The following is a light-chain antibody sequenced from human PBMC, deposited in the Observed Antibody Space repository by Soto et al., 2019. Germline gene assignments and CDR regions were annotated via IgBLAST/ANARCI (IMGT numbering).Light chain of an antibody. Sequence: QSALTQPASVSGSPGQSIAISCTGTSSDVSGYNAVSWYQQHPGKAPKLMIYDVSYRPSGISNRFSGSKSANTASLTISGLQAEDEADYYCCSYSDNGSYVFGTGTKLIVL. CDR3: CSYSDNGSYV. CDR1: SSDVSGYNA. CDR2: DVS. J-gene: IGLJ1*01. V-gene: IGLV2-14*01.